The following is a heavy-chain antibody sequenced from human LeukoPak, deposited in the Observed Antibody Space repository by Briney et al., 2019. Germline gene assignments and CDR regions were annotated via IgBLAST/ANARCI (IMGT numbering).Heavy chain of an antibody. CDR1: GFTFSSYG. V-gene: IGHV3-33*01. D-gene: IGHD2-2*01. Sequence: GRSLRLSCAASGFTFSSYGMHWVRQAPGKGLEWVAVIWYDGSNKYYADSVKGQFTISRDNSKNTLYLQMNSLRAEDTAVYYCARQRGYCSSTSCSYYGMDVWGQGTTVTVSS. J-gene: IGHJ6*02. CDR3: ARQRGYCSSTSCSYYGMDV. CDR2: IWYDGSNK.